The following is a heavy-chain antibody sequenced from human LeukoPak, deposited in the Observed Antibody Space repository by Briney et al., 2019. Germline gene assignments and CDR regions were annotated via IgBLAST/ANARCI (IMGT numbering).Heavy chain of an antibody. V-gene: IGHV1-69*13. CDR2: IIPIFGTA. J-gene: IGHJ4*02. D-gene: IGHD4-17*01. CDR3: ARGKNDYGDYVFDY. CDR1: GGTFSSYA. Sequence: ASVKVSCKASGGTFSSYAISWVRQAPGQGLEWMGGIIPIFGTANYAQKFRGRVTITADESTSTAYMELSSLRSEDTAVYYCARGKNDYGDYVFDYWGQGTLVTVSS.